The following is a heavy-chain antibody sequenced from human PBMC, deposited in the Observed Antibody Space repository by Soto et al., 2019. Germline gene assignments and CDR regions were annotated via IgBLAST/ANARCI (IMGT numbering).Heavy chain of an antibody. V-gene: IGHV4-59*01. CDR1: GGSISSYY. D-gene: IGHD4-17*01. CDR2: ISYSGST. Sequence: SETLSLTCTVSGGSISSYYWSWIRKPPGKGLEWIGYISYSGSTNYNPSLKSRVTISVDTSKNQFSLKLSSVTAADTAVYYCARDYGDYSFFFDYWGQGALVTVS. J-gene: IGHJ4*02. CDR3: ARDYGDYSFFFDY.